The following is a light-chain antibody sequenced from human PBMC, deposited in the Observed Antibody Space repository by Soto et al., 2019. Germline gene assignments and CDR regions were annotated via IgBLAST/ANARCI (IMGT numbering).Light chain of an antibody. CDR1: SGHNSYA. V-gene: IGLV4-69*01. J-gene: IGLJ3*02. CDR3: QTWSTDIRV. CDR2: LNSDGSH. Sequence: QLVLTQPHSASASLGASVKLTCTLSSGHNSYAIAWHQQQPEKGPRYLMKLNSDGSHSKGDGIPDRFSGSSSGAERYLTISSLQSEDEADYYCQTWSTDIRVFGGGTQLTVL.